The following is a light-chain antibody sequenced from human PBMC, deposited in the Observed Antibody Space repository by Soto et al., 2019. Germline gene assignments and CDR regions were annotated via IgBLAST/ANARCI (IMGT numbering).Light chain of an antibody. CDR3: HQYDSSRT. CDR1: QSVSSRF. J-gene: IGKJ1*01. CDR2: GAS. V-gene: IGKV3-20*01. Sequence: EIVLTQSPGTLSLSPGERATLSCRASQSVSSRFLAWYQQKPGQAPRVLLYGASTRATGIPDRFRGSGSGTDFTLTISRPEPEDFAVYFCHQYDSSRTFGQGTKVEMK.